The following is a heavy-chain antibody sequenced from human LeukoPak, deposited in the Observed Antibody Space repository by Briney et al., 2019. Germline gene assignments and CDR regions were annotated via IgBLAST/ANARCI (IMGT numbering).Heavy chain of an antibody. CDR2: IVGSSSNM. Sequence: PGGSLRLSCTASGFSFSTYSMNWVRQAPGKGLEWVSYIVGSSSNMYYADSVKGRSTISRDNAKNSLYLQMGSLRAEDTAVYYCATDTPETAAFDYWGQGTLVTVSS. J-gene: IGHJ4*02. CDR3: ATDTPETAAFDY. CDR1: GFSFSTYS. D-gene: IGHD1-1*01. V-gene: IGHV3-48*04.